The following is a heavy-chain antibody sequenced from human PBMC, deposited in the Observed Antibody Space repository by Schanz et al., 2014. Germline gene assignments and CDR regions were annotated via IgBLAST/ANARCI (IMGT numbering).Heavy chain of an antibody. V-gene: IGHV3-30*18. D-gene: IGHD3-16*01. CDR3: AKEGEITGWNHGDC. CDR2: ISYDGNEK. J-gene: IGHJ4*02. Sequence: QVQLVESGGGVVQPGKSLRLSCAASGFAFSDYGMHWVRQAPGKGLEWVAFISYDGNEKHYPDSVKGRFTISRDNSRNAVFVQMESRRAEDTALYHCAKEGEITGWNHGDCGGRGTVVTV. CDR1: GFAFSDYG.